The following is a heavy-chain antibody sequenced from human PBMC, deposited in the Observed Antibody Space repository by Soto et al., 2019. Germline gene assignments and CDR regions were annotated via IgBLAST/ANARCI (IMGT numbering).Heavy chain of an antibody. J-gene: IGHJ6*03. CDR2: ISGSGGST. V-gene: IGHV3-23*01. CDR1: GLTFSSYA. CDR3: AKPVYYYYYYMDV. Sequence: PGGSLRLSCAASGLTFSSYAMSWVLQAPGKELEWVSGISGSGGSTFYADSVKGRFTISRDNSKNTLYLQMNSLRAEDTAVYYCAKPVYYYYYYMDVWGKGTTVTVSS.